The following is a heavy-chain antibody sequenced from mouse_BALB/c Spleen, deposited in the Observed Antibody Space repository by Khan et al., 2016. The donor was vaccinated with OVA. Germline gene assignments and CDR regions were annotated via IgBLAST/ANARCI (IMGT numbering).Heavy chain of an antibody. CDR2: ISYSGNT. CDR1: GYSITTDYA. D-gene: IGHD1-1*01. V-gene: IGHV3-2*02. Sequence: EVKLEESGPGLVKPSQSLSLTCTVTGYSITTDYAWNWIRQFPGNKLEWMGYISYSGNTKYNPSLKSRISITRDTSKNQFFLQLKSVTTEDTARXYCGRVYGGNFDYWGQGTTLTVSS. J-gene: IGHJ2*01. CDR3: GRVYGGNFDY.